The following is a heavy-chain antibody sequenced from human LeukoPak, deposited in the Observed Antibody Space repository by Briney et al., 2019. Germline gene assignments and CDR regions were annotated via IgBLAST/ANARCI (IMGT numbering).Heavy chain of an antibody. J-gene: IGHJ5*02. V-gene: IGHV4-39*02. CDR3: ARDLRTLAVAASDWFDP. Sequence: SGTLSLTCTVSGGSISSSSYYWGWIRQPPGKGLEWIGGIFYTGNTYDNPSLKSRVTISVDTSKNQFSLRLSSVTAADTAVYYCARDLRTLAVAASDWFDPWGQGTLVTVSS. D-gene: IGHD6-19*01. CDR1: GGSISSSSYY. CDR2: IFYTGNT.